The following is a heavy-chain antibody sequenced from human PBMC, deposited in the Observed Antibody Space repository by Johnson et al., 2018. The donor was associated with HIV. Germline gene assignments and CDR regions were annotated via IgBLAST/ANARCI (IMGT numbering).Heavy chain of an antibody. D-gene: IGHD6-19*01. Sequence: EVQLVESGGCLVQPGGSLRLSCAASGFTFSNAWMSWVRQAPGKGLEWVGRVKSKTDGGTTDYTAPVKGRFTISRDDSKTTLYLQMNSLKTEDTAVYYCTTDSGWVPLEAFDIWGQGTMVTVSS. CDR2: VKSKTDGGTT. CDR3: TTDSGWVPLEAFDI. J-gene: IGHJ3*02. CDR1: GFTFSNAW. V-gene: IGHV3-15*01.